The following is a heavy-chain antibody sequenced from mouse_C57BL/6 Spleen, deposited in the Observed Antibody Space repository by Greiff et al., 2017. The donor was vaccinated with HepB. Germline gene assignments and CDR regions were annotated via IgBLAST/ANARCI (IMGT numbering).Heavy chain of an antibody. V-gene: IGHV5-4*01. CDR3: ASHYYGSSYPFAY. Sequence: EVQLVESGGGLVKPGGSLKLSCAASGFTFSSYAMSWVRQTPEKRLEWVATISDGGSYTYYPDNVKGRFTISRDNANNNLYLQMSHLQSEDTAMYYCASHYYGSSYPFAYWGQGTLVTVSA. D-gene: IGHD1-1*01. J-gene: IGHJ3*01. CDR2: ISDGGSYT. CDR1: GFTFSSYA.